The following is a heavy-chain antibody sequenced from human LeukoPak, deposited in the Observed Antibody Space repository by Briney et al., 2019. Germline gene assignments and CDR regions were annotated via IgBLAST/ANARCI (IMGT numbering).Heavy chain of an antibody. V-gene: IGHV4-34*01. Sequence: SETLSLPCAVYGGSFSGYYWSWIRQPPGRGLEWIGEINHSGNTNYNPSLKSRVTISVDTSKNQFSLKLSSVTAADTAVYYCAKARLLWFGELQHNWFDPWGQGTLVTVSS. D-gene: IGHD3-10*01. CDR3: AKARLLWFGELQHNWFDP. CDR2: INHSGNT. J-gene: IGHJ5*02. CDR1: GGSFSGYY.